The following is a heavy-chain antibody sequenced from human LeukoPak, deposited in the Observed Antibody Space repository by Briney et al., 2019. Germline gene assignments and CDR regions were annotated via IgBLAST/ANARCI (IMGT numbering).Heavy chain of an antibody. J-gene: IGHJ4*02. D-gene: IGHD6-19*01. CDR2: IYYSGST. V-gene: IGHV4-39*07. CDR1: GGSISSSSYY. CDR3: ASSPGRGWYHGDY. Sequence: SETLSLTCTVSGGSISSSSYYWGWIRQPPGKGLEWIGSIYYSGSTYYNPSLKSRVTISLDTSKNQFSLKLSSVTAADTAVYYCASSPGRGWYHGDYWGQGTLVTVSS.